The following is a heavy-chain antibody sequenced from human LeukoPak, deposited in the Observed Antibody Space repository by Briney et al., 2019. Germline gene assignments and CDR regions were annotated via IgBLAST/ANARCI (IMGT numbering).Heavy chain of an antibody. V-gene: IGHV1-2*02. CDR1: GYGFSDYY. Sequence: ASVKVSCKASGYGFSDYYMHWVRQAPGQGLEYMGWINPNSGDNSCAQKFQGRVSMTRDTSITTLYMELTSLRSDDTAVYFCARGGGIQSCGGKTCFRGFVYWGQGTLVTVSS. D-gene: IGHD2-21*01. CDR2: INPNSGDN. CDR3: ARGGGIQSCGGKTCFRGFVY. J-gene: IGHJ4*02.